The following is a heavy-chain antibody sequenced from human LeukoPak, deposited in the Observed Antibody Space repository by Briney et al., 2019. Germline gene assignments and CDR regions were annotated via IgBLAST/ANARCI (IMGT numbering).Heavy chain of an antibody. CDR3: ARVYCSSTSCYLDY. V-gene: IGHV4-59*11. D-gene: IGHD2-2*01. J-gene: IGHJ4*02. CDR2: IYYSGST. Sequence: WETLSLTCTVSGGSISSHYWSWIRQPPGKGLVWIGYIYYSGSTNYNPSLKSRVTISVDTSKNQFSLKLSSVTAADTAVYYCARVYCSSTSCYLDYWGQGTLVTVSS. CDR1: GGSISSHY.